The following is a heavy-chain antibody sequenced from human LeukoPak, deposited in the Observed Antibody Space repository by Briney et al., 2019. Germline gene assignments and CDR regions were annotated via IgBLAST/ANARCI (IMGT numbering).Heavy chain of an antibody. CDR3: ARGGYSGYDSQLDFDY. V-gene: IGHV1-2*02. Sequence: ASVKVSCKASGYTFTSYYMHWVRQAPGQGLEWMGWINPNSGGTNYAQKFQGRVTMTRDTSISTAYMELSRLRSDDTAVYYCARGGYSGYDSQLDFDYWGQGTLVTVSS. CDR2: INPNSGGT. CDR1: GYTFTSYY. J-gene: IGHJ4*02. D-gene: IGHD5-12*01.